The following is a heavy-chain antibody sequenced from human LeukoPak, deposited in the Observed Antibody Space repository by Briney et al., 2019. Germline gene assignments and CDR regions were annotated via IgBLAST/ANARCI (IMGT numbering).Heavy chain of an antibody. V-gene: IGHV4-39*01. D-gene: IGHD6-19*01. CDR3: MAGRTGATYYYYYYYMDV. Sequence: KTSETLSLTCTVSGGSISSSSYYWGWIRQPPGKGLEWIGSIYYSGSTYYIPSLKSRVTISVDTSKNQFSLKLSSVTAADTAVYYCMAGRTGATYYYYYYYMDVWGKGTTVTVSS. CDR2: IYYSGST. CDR1: GGSISSSSYY. J-gene: IGHJ6*03.